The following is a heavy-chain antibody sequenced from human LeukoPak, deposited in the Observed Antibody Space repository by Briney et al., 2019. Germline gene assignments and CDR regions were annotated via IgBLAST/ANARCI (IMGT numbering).Heavy chain of an antibody. CDR1: GYSISSGYY. CDR2: IYHSGST. D-gene: IGHD6-19*01. V-gene: IGHV4-38-2*02. CDR3: ARRGRAPVAGTWGGFRSYYYMDV. J-gene: IGHJ6*03. Sequence: PSETLSLTCTVSGYSISSGYYWGWIRQPPGKGLEWIGSIYHSGSTYYNPSLKSRVTISVDTSKNQFSLKLSSVTAADTAIYYCARRGRAPVAGTWGGFRSYYYMDVWGKGTAVTISS.